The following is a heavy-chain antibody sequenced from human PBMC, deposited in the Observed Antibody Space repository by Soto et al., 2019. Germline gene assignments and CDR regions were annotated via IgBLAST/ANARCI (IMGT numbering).Heavy chain of an antibody. D-gene: IGHD3-10*01. CDR1: GGSISSGGYS. Sequence: SETLSLTCAVSGGSISSGGYSWSWIRQPPGRGLEWIGYMYHSGSTYYNPSLKSRVTISIDTSKNQFSLKLSSVTAADTAVYYCARVWGGAFDIWGQGTMVTVSS. CDR2: MYHSGST. CDR3: ARVWGGAFDI. J-gene: IGHJ3*02. V-gene: IGHV4-30-2*01.